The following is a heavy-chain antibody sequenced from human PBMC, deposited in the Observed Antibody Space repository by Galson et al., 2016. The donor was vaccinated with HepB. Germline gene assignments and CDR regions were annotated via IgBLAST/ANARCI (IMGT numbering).Heavy chain of an antibody. J-gene: IGHJ4*02. V-gene: IGHV3-21*06. CDR2: ISTSSDYV. CDR1: GFTFSSYS. D-gene: IGHD6-13*01. CDR3: ARGSVGSWRWPCSPDY. Sequence: SLRLSCAASGFTFSSYSMHWVRQAPGKGLEWVSCISTSSDYVYYADSVEGRFTISRDNAKNSLYLQMSSLRAEDTAVYYCARGSVGSWRWPCSPDYWGQGILVTVSS.